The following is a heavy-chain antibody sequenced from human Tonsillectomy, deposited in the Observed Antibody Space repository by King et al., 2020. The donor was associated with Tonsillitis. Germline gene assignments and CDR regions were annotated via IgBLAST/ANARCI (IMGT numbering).Heavy chain of an antibody. CDR2: IWYDGSNK. Sequence: LQLVQSGGGVVQPGRSLRLSCAASGFTFSSYGMHWVRQAPGKGLEWVAVIWYDGSNKYYADSVKGRFTISRDNSKNTLYLQMNSLRAEDTAVYYCARDPGSGYLLDYYYGMDVWGQGTTVTVSS. CDR1: GFTFSSYG. CDR3: ARDPGSGYLLDYYYGMDV. J-gene: IGHJ6*02. D-gene: IGHD3-22*01. V-gene: IGHV3-33*01.